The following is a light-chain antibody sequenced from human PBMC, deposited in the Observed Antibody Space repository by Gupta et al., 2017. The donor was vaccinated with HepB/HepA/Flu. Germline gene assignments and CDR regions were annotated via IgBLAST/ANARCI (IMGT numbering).Light chain of an antibody. V-gene: IGKV3-20*01. CDR3: QQYGSAPLFT. CDR2: GAS. J-gene: IGKJ3*01. CDR1: QCVSSSY. Sequence: DIVLTCSPGTLSLSQGERATLSCSASQCVSSSYLAWYQQKPGQAPRLLIYGASSRATGIPDRFSGSGSGTDFTLTISRLEPEDFAVYYCQQYGSAPLFTFGPGTKVDIK.